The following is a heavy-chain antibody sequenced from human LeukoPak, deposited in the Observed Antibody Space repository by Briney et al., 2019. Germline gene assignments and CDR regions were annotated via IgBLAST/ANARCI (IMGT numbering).Heavy chain of an antibody. CDR2: INPSGDGT. D-gene: IGHD1-14*01. CDR3: AKETPNTGWFDP. J-gene: IGHJ5*02. V-gene: IGHV1-46*01. Sequence: ASVKVSCTASGHTFTTYYVHLVRQAPGQGLEWTGVINPSGDGTNYPQRFQGRVTLTRDTSTSTVYMELSSLRSEDTAIYYCAKETPNTGWFDPWGQGTLVTVSS. CDR1: GHTFTTYY.